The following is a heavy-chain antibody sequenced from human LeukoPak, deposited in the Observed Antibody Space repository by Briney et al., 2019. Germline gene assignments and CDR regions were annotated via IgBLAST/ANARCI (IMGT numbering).Heavy chain of an antibody. V-gene: IGHV4-34*01. CDR2: INHSGST. J-gene: IGHJ1*01. Sequence: KPSETLSLTCAVYGGSFSGYYWSWIRQPPGKGLEWIGEINHSGSTNYNPSLKSRVTISVDTSKNQFSLKLSSVTAADTAVYYCARHGHTIFGVGRGLPKYFQHWGQGTLVTVSS. CDR3: ARHGHTIFGVGRGLPKYFQH. D-gene: IGHD3-3*01. CDR1: GGSFSGYY.